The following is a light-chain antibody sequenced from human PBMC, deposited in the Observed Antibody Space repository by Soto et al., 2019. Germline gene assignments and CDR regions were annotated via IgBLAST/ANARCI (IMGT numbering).Light chain of an antibody. J-gene: IGKJ5*01. V-gene: IGKV1-5*03. CDR3: QQNYSIPIT. Sequence: DIQMTQPPSTLSGSVGDRVTITCRASQTISSWLAWYQQKPGKAPKLLIYKASTLKSGVPSRFSGSGSGTDFTLTITGLQPADFATYYCQQNYSIPITFGQGTRLEIK. CDR2: KAS. CDR1: QTISSW.